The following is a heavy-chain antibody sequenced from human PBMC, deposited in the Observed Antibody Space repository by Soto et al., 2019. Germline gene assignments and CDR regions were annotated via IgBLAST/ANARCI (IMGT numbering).Heavy chain of an antibody. V-gene: IGHV1-8*01. CDR1: GYTFTNYD. Sequence: ASVKVSCKTSGYTFTNYDINWVRQATGQGPEWMGWMNPDSGDTGYVPNFQGRVSMTRSTSISTAYMELSDLRSEDTAVYYCARSRGGTGVHFDFWGQGTQVTVSS. J-gene: IGHJ4*02. CDR3: ARSRGGTGVHFDF. CDR2: MNPDSGDT. D-gene: IGHD7-27*01.